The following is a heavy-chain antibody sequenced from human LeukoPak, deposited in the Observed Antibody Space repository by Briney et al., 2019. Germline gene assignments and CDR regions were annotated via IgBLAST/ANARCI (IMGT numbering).Heavy chain of an antibody. CDR3: ARSYSYAFDF. J-gene: IGHJ4*02. CDR1: GFFFSSDW. D-gene: IGHD3-16*01. CDR2: INPDGGHT. Sequence: GGSLRLSCAASGFFFSSDWMTWVRQAPGMGLEWVANINPDGGHTQYVDSVKGRFTVSRGDAKNSLDLQMNSLRVEDTAVYFCARSYSYAFDFRGQGTLVTVSS. V-gene: IGHV3-7*01.